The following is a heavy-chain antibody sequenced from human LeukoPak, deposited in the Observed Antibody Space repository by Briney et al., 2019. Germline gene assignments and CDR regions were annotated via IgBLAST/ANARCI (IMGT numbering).Heavy chain of an antibody. CDR1: GGTFSSYA. D-gene: IGHD5-24*01. Sequence: ASVKVSCKASGGTFSSYAISWVRQAPGQGLEWMGRIIPIFGTANYAQKFQGRVTLTTDESTSTAYMELSSLRSEDTAVYYCARARVRWLQFGAFDIWGQGTTVTVSS. V-gene: IGHV1-69*05. J-gene: IGHJ3*02. CDR2: IIPIFGTA. CDR3: ARARVRWLQFGAFDI.